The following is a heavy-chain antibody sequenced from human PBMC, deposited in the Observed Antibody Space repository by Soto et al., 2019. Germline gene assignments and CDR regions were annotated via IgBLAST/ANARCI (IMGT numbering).Heavy chain of an antibody. CDR1: GFPFSSYG. CDR3: GRCTSTSCHLGSDY. D-gene: IGHD2-2*01. Sequence: QVQLVESGGGVVQPGRSLRLSCAASGFPFSSYGMHWVRQAPGKGLDWVAVIWYDGSNKDYADSVKGRFTISRDSSKNTLYLQMNSLGAADTAVYYCGRCTSTSCHLGSDYWGQGTLVTVSS. CDR2: IWYDGSNK. V-gene: IGHV3-33*01. J-gene: IGHJ4*02.